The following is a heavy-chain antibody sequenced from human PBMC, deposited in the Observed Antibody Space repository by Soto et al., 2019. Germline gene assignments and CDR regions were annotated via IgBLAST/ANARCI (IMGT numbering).Heavy chain of an antibody. CDR2: INHSGST. J-gene: IGHJ4*02. Sequence: QVQLQQWGAGLLKPSETLSLTCAVYGGSFSGYYWSWIRQPPGKGLEWIGEINHSGSTNYNPSLKSRVTISVDTSKNQFSLKLSSVTAADTAVYHCARGWGSSWYGYWGQGTLVTVSS. V-gene: IGHV4-34*01. D-gene: IGHD6-13*01. CDR1: GGSFSGYY. CDR3: ARGWGSSWYGY.